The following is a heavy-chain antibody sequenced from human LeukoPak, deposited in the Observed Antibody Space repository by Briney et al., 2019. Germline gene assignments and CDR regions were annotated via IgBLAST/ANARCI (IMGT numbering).Heavy chain of an antibody. Sequence: RTSETLSLTCTVSRGSISSHYWSWIRQPPGKGLEWIGYIYYSGSTNYNPSLKSRVTISVDTSKNQFSLKLSSVTAADTAVYYCARDRQAQSFDIWGQGTMVTVSS. CDR1: RGSISSHY. D-gene: IGHD5-24*01. CDR2: IYYSGST. CDR3: ARDRQAQSFDI. J-gene: IGHJ3*02. V-gene: IGHV4-59*11.